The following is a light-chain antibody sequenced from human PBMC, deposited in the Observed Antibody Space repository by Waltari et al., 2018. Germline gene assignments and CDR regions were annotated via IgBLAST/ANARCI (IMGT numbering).Light chain of an antibody. CDR1: QSVGTW. J-gene: IGKJ2*01. CDR2: MAS. Sequence: DIQMTQSPSTLSASVGDRVTISCRASQSVGTWLAWYQQKPGKAPKLLIYMASSLESGVPSRFSGNGSGTDFTLTISSLQPDDFATYSCQQYSSFSTFGQGTKV. V-gene: IGKV1-5*03. CDR3: QQYSSFST.